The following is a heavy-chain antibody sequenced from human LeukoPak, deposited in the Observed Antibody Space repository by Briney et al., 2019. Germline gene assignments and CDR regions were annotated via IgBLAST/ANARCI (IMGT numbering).Heavy chain of an antibody. CDR2: INHSGST. D-gene: IGHD6-13*01. J-gene: IGHJ4*02. Sequence: PSETLSLTCTVSGGSISSYYWSWIRQPPGKGLEWIGEINHSGSTNYNPSLKSRVTISVDTSKNRFSLKLSSVTAADTAVYYCARERSIAAAGTDFDYWGQGTLVTVSS. CDR3: ARERSIAAAGTDFDY. V-gene: IGHV4-34*01. CDR1: GGSISSYY.